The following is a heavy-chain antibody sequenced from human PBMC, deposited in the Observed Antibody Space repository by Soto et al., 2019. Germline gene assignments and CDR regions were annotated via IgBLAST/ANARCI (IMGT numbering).Heavy chain of an antibody. V-gene: IGHV5-51*01. CDR2: VYPRDSDT. CDR1: GYIFIDYW. Sequence: GESLKISCKASGYIFIDYWIGWVRQMPGKGLEWIGIVYPRDSDTRYSPSFQGQVTISADRATGTAFLQWRSLKASDTALYYCARPPPPRYSTHFNSWGQGTLVTVS. J-gene: IGHJ4*02. D-gene: IGHD2-15*01. CDR3: ARPPPPRYSTHFNS.